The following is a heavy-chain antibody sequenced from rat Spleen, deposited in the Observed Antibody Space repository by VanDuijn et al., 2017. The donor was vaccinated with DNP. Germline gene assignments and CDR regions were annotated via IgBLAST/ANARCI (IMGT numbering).Heavy chain of an antibody. V-gene: IGHV5-31*01. J-gene: IGHJ3*01. D-gene: IGHD1-2*01. CDR3: ARALITIAAMAY. CDR2: ITSSGGST. CDR1: GFTFNNYW. Sequence: EVQLVESGGDLVQPGRSLKLSCVASGFTFNNYWMTWIRQVPGKGLEWVASITSSGGSTYYPDSVKGRFTISRDNAKNTLYLQMNSLRSEDTATYYCARALITIAAMAYWGQGTLVTVSS.